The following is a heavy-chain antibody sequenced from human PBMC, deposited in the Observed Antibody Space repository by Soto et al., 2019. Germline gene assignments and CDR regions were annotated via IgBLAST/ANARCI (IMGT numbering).Heavy chain of an antibody. D-gene: IGHD1-20*01. Sequence: PGGSLRLSCAASGFTVSSNYMSWVRQAPGKGLEWVSVIYSGGSTYYADSVKGRFTISRDNSKNSLYLQMNSLRAEDTAVYYCARSTYNWKPRYYYGMDVWGQGTTVTVSS. CDR3: ARSTYNWKPRYYYGMDV. J-gene: IGHJ6*02. V-gene: IGHV3-66*01. CDR2: IYSGGST. CDR1: GFTVSSNY.